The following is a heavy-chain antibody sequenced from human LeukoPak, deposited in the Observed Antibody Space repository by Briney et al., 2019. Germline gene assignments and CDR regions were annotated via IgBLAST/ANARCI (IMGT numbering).Heavy chain of an antibody. CDR3: ASTMYHYGSGYY. CDR2: IYYSGST. CDR1: GGSISSSSYY. V-gene: IGHV4-39*07. D-gene: IGHD3-10*01. Sequence: SETLSLTCTVSGGSISSSSYYWGWIRQPPGKGLEWIGSIYYSGSTYYNPSLKSRVTISVDTSKTQFSLKLSSVTAADTAVYYCASTMYHYGSGYYGGQGTLVTVSS. J-gene: IGHJ4*02.